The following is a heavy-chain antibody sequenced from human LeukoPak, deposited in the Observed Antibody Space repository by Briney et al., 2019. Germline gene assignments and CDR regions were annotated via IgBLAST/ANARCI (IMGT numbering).Heavy chain of an antibody. V-gene: IGHV3-23*01. CDR2: ITSNGGST. D-gene: IGHD3-16*01. CDR3: ARDLCWGCFDD. J-gene: IGHJ4*02. Sequence: RGSLRLSCAASGYTFNTYGMTSVRQAPGKGLEWVSAITSNGGSTYYGHSVKGRFTISMDNSGNTLYLQLNSLRVDDTAVYYCARDLCWGCFDDWGQGNLVTVSS. CDR1: GYTFNTYG.